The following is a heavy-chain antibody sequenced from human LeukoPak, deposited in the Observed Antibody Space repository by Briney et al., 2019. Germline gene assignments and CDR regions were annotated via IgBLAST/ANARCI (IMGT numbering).Heavy chain of an antibody. Sequence: PGGSLRLSCAASGFTFSEFWMTWVSQAPGKGLEWVANIKQDGSDKYYVDSVKGRFTISRDNAKNSLYLQMNSLRAEDTAVYYCARGRNYYDSSGFYWGQGTLVTVSS. CDR3: ARGRNYYDSSGFY. V-gene: IGHV3-7*01. CDR2: IKQDGSDK. D-gene: IGHD3-22*01. J-gene: IGHJ4*02. CDR1: GFTFSEFW.